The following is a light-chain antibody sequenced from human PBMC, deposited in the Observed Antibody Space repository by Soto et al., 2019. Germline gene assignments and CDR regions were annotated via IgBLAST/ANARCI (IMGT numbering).Light chain of an antibody. J-gene: IGLJ3*02. CDR1: SSNHRAHYN. CDR2: DNT. CDR3: QSYDSSLSGSWV. V-gene: IGLV1-40*01. Sequence: QSVLTQPPSVSGAPGQRVTISCTGSSSNHRAHYNVHWYQQLPGTAPKLLIYDNTNRPSGVPDRFSGSKSGTSASLAITGLQAEDEADYYCQSYDSSLSGSWVFGGGTKLTVL.